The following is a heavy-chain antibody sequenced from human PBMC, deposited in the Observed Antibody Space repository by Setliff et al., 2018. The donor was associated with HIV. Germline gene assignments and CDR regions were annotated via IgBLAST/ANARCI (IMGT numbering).Heavy chain of an antibody. V-gene: IGHV4-38-2*02. J-gene: IGHJ6*02. Sequence: PSETLSLTCSVSGYSISRNYYWGWIRQSPGKGLEWIASMHGSGNTHYNPSLQSRITISMDTSKNQFSLTLSSVTAADTATYFCMRDGSRTTGMTGYYYGVDVWGQGTTVTVSS. D-gene: IGHD1-1*01. CDR1: GYSISRNYY. CDR2: MHGSGNT. CDR3: MRDGSRTTGMTGYYYGVDV.